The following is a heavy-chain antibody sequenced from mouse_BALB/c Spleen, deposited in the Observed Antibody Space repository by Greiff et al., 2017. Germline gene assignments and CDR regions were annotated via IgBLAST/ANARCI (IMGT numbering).Heavy chain of an antibody. D-gene: IGHD2-1*01. CDR3: ARMGGNYDY. CDR2: IWWNDNK. V-gene: IGHV8-11*01. J-gene: IGHJ2*01. Sequence: QVTLKESGPGILQPSQTLSLTCSFSGFSLSTYGIGVGWIRQPSGKGLEWLAHIWWNDNKYYNTALKSRLTISKDTSNNQVFLKIASVDTADTATYYCARMGGNYDYWGQGTTLTVSS. CDR1: GFSLSTYGIG.